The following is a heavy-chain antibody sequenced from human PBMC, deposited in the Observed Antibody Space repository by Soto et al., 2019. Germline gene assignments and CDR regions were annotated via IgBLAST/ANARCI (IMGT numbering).Heavy chain of an antibody. CDR3: ARDLSGDYGALDT. CDR1: GFTFSSYG. Sequence: GGSLRLSCAPSGFTFSSYGMHWARQAPGKGLEWVAVIWYDGSNKVYADSVKGRFTISRDNSKNTLYLQMNSLRAEDTAVYYCARDLSGDYGALDTLGQGTMVT. V-gene: IGHV3-33*01. D-gene: IGHD4-17*01. CDR2: IWYDGSNK. J-gene: IGHJ3*02.